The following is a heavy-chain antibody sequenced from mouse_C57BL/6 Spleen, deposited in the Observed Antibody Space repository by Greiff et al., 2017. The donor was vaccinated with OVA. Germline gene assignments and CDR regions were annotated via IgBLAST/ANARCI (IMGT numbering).Heavy chain of an antibody. D-gene: IGHD1-1*01. V-gene: IGHV2-5*01. J-gene: IGHJ4*01. CDR2: IWRGGST. CDR1: GFSLTSYG. Sequence: VKLMESGPGLVQPSQSLSITCTVSGFSLTSYGVHWVRQSPGKGLEWLGVIWRGGSTDYNAAFMSRLSITKDNSKSQVFFKMNSLQADDTAIYYCAKYYGSSYAMDYWGQGTSVTVSS. CDR3: AKYYGSSYAMDY.